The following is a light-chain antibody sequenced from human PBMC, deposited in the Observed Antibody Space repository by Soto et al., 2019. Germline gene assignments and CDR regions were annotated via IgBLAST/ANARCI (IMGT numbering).Light chain of an antibody. CDR1: STDIGRYNY. CDR3: SSYTSSSTYV. Sequence: SLLAQPSSVSGSPGQSITISCTGTSTDIGRYNYVSWYQQHPGKAPKLMIYDVSNRPSGVSNRFSGSKSGNTASLTISGLQAEDEADYYCSSYTSSSTYVFGTGTKVTVL. CDR2: DVS. J-gene: IGLJ1*01. V-gene: IGLV2-14*03.